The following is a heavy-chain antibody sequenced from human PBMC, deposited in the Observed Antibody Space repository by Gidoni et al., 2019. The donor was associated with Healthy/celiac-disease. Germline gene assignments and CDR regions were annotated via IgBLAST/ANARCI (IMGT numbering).Heavy chain of an antibody. CDR3: ARFLTGGYYYYGMDV. CDR1: GYTVTSYD. J-gene: IGHJ6*02. D-gene: IGHD3-9*01. Sequence: QVQLVQSGAEVKKPGASVKVSCQASGYTVTSYDINWVRQATGQGLEWMGWMNHNSGNTGYAKKFKGRVTKTRNTSISTAYMELRSLRSEDTAVYYCARFLTGGYYYYGMDVWGQGTTVTVSS. CDR2: MNHNSGNT. V-gene: IGHV1-8*01.